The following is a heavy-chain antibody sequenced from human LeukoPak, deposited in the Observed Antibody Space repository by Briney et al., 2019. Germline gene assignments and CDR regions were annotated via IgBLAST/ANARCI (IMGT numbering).Heavy chain of an antibody. CDR2: INTGNGNT. J-gene: IGHJ4*02. CDR1: GYTFTRYT. D-gene: IGHD6-19*01. Sequence: ASVKVSCKASGYTFTRYTPHWVRQAPGQRLEWMGWINTGNGNTKYSQKFQGRVTITRDTSASTVYMELSSLRSEDTAVYHCARGGYSSGCDYWGQGTLVTVSS. V-gene: IGHV1-3*04. CDR3: ARGGYSSGCDY.